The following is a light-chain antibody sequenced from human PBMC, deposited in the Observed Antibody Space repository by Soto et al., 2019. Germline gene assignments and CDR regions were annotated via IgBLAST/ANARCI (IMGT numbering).Light chain of an antibody. CDR3: QQYGGSPPIT. CDR2: GAS. Sequence: EIVLTQSPGTLSLSPGERATLSCRASQTVSSNYLAWYQQKPGQAPRLLIYGASSRATGTPERFSGSGSETDFTLTISRLEPEDFAVYYCQQYGGSPPITFGQGTRLEIK. J-gene: IGKJ5*01. CDR1: QTVSSNY. V-gene: IGKV3-20*01.